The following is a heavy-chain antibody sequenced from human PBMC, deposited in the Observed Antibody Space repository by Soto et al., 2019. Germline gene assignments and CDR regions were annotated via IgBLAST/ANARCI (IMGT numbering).Heavy chain of an antibody. Sequence: QVQLVQSGAEVKKPGSSVMVSCKASGGTFSSYAISWVRQAPGQGLEWMGGIIPMFGTASYAQKLPGRVKITADETTSTAYMELSSLRSEDTAVYYCASSADSSGWYYFDYWGQGTRVTVSS. CDR3: ASSADSSGWYYFDY. CDR2: IIPMFGTA. J-gene: IGHJ4*02. V-gene: IGHV1-69*12. CDR1: GGTFSSYA. D-gene: IGHD6-19*01.